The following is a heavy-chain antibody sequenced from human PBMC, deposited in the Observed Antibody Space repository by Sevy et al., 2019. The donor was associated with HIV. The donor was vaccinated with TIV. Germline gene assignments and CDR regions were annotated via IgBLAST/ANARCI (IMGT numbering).Heavy chain of an antibody. CDR2: IANSGSPI. Sequence: SLKISCAASGFTFSSYEMNWVRQAPGKGLEWLSYIANSGSPIYYADSVKGRFTISRDNAENSLFLQMNYLRPEDTAVYYCVRAGSGSYLGDFDYWGQGTLVTVSS. CDR1: GFTFSSYE. J-gene: IGHJ4*02. CDR3: VRAGSGSYLGDFDY. D-gene: IGHD1-26*01. V-gene: IGHV3-48*03.